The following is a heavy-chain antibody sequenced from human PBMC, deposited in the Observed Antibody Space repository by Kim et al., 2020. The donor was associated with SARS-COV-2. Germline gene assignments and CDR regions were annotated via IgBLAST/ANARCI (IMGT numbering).Heavy chain of an antibody. Sequence: ETLSLTCTVSGGSISSSSYYWGWIRQPPGKGLEWIGSIYYSGSTYYNPSLKSRVTISVDTSKNQFSLKLSSVTAADTAVYYCARRPISSWGNWYFDLWGRGTLVTVSS. V-gene: IGHV4-39*01. CDR3: ARRPISSWGNWYFDL. CDR1: GGSISSSSYY. J-gene: IGHJ2*01. CDR2: IYYSGST. D-gene: IGHD6-13*01.